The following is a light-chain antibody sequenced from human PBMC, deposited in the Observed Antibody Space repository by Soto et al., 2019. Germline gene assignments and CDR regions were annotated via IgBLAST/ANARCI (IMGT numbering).Light chain of an antibody. CDR1: SSNIGGYT. CDR2: SND. V-gene: IGLV1-44*01. CDR3: AAWDDSLNGLYV. J-gene: IGLJ1*01. Sequence: QSVLTQPPSASGTPGQRVTVSCSGSSSNIGGYTVNWYQQPPGTAPKLLIFSNDRRPSGVPDRFSGSKSGTSASLAISGLQSEDEAEYYCAAWDDSLNGLYVFGTGTKVTVL.